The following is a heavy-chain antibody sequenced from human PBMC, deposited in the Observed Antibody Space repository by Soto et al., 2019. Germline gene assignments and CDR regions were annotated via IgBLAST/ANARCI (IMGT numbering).Heavy chain of an antibody. Sequence: GGSLRLSCAASGFTVSSNYMSWVRQAPGKGLEWVSVIYSGGSTYYADSVKGGFTISRDNSKNTLYLQMNSLRAEDTAVYYCARVSLWYSSSNGGDYWGQGTLVTVSS. CDR3: ARVSLWYSSSNGGDY. CDR2: IYSGGST. J-gene: IGHJ4*02. CDR1: GFTVSSNY. D-gene: IGHD6-6*01. V-gene: IGHV3-66*01.